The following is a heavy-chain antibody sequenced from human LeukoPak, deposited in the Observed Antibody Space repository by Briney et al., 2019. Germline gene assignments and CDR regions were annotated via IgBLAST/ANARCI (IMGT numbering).Heavy chain of an antibody. D-gene: IGHD3-3*01. CDR2: INPNSGGT. J-gene: IGHJ4*02. CDR1: GYTFTGYY. V-gene: IGHV1-2*06. Sequence: ASVKVSCKASGYTFTGYYMHWVRQAPGQGLEWMGRINPNSGGTNYAQTFQGRVTMTRDTSISTAYMELSRLRSDDTAVYYCARDRDFWSGYSFDYWGQGTLVTVSS. CDR3: ARDRDFWSGYSFDY.